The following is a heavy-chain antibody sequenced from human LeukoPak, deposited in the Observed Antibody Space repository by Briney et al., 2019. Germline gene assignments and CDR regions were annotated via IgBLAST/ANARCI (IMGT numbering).Heavy chain of an antibody. V-gene: IGHV6-1*01. CDR3: TRVVAASFDH. D-gene: IGHD2-15*01. Sequence: SQALSLTCAISGDSVSSSSAAWNWIRQSPSRGLEWLGRTYYRSKWYNDYAVPVKSRVTINPDTSKNQFSLQLNSVTPEDTAVYYCTRVVAASFDHWGQGTLVTVSS. CDR2: TYYRSKWYN. J-gene: IGHJ4*02. CDR1: GDSVSSSSAA.